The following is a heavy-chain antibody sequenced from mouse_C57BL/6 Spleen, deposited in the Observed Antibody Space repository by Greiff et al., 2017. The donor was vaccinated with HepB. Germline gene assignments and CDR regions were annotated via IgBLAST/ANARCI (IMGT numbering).Heavy chain of an antibody. J-gene: IGHJ2*01. CDR2: INYDGSST. CDR1: GFTFSDYY. CDR3: ARDSGYGKGNFDY. V-gene: IGHV5-16*01. D-gene: IGHD1-1*01. Sequence: VKLVESEGGLVQPGSSMKLSCTASGFTFSDYYMAWVRQVPEKGLEWVANINYDGSSTYYLDSLKSRFIISRENAKNILYLQMSSLKSEDTATYYCARDSGYGKGNFDYWGQGTTLTVSS.